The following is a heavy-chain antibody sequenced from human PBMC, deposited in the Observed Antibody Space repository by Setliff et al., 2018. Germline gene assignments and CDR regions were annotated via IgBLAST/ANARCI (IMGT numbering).Heavy chain of an antibody. CDR3: ARDSRGEAGSTRQNTFDY. J-gene: IGHJ4*02. CDR2: INPSGGST. CDR1: GYTFTSYY. V-gene: IGHV1-46*01. Sequence: ASVKVSCKAPGYTFTSYYMHWVRQAPGQGLEWMGIINPSGGSTSYAQKFQGRVTMTRDTSTSTVYMELSSLRSEDTAVYYCARDSRGEAGSTRQNTFDYWGQGTLVAVSS. D-gene: IGHD2-2*01.